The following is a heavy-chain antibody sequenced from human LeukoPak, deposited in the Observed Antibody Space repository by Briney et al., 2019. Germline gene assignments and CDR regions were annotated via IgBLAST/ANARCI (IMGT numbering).Heavy chain of an antibody. V-gene: IGHV3-7*01. J-gene: IGHJ6*02. D-gene: IGHD5-18*01. CDR1: GFTFSSYW. CDR3: ARELRGYSYGPQYYYYGMDV. Sequence: GGSLRLSCAASGFTFSSYWMSWVRQAPGKGLEGVANIKQDGSEKYYVDSVKGRSTISRDNAKNSLYLQMNSLRAEDTAVYYCARELRGYSYGPQYYYYGMDVWGQGTTVTVSS. CDR2: IKQDGSEK.